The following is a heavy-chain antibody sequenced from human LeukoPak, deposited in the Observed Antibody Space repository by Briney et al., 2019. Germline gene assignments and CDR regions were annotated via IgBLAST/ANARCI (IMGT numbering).Heavy chain of an antibody. CDR3: ARYRNEALFAFDI. CDR2: IYYSGST. V-gene: IGHV4-59*01. CDR1: GASISNYY. D-gene: IGHD3-16*02. J-gene: IGHJ3*02. Sequence: SETLSLTSTVYGASISNYYWSWIRQPPGKGLEWIGYIYYSGSTNYNPSLKSRVTISVDTSKNQFSLKLSSVTAADTAVYYCARYRNEALFAFDIWGQGTMVTVSS.